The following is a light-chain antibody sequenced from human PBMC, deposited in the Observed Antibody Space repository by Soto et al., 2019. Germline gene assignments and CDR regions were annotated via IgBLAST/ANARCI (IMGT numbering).Light chain of an antibody. CDR3: SSYAGNNKLI. Sequence: QSALTQPPSASGSPGQSVTISCTGTSSDVGRYNYVSWYQQNPGKAPKLMIYEVTKRPSGVPDRFSGSKSGNTASLTVSGLQAEDEAAYYCSSYAGNNKLIFGGGTKVTVL. CDR1: SSDVGRYNY. CDR2: EVT. V-gene: IGLV2-8*01. J-gene: IGLJ2*01.